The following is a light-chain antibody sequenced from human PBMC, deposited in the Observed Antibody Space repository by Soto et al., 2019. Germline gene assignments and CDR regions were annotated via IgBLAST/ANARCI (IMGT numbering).Light chain of an antibody. CDR2: DAS. J-gene: IGKJ4*01. Sequence: DIQMTQSPSSLSASVGDRVTIACQSSHDVSWNLNWFQQKPGEAPKLLIYDASNLERGVPSRFGGSGSGTDFTLTISSLQTEDVATYYCQPYSSMLSFGGGTEVDLK. CDR1: HDVSWN. V-gene: IGKV1-33*01. CDR3: QPYSSMLS.